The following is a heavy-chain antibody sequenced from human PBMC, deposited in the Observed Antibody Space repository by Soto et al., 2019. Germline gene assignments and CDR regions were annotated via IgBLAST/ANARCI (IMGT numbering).Heavy chain of an antibody. CDR2: IYYTGDT. D-gene: IGHD1-1*01. J-gene: IGHJ6*03. V-gene: IGHV4-59*08. CDR1: GGSISSYF. Sequence: SETLSLTCTVSGGSISSYFLSWIRQPPGKGLEWIGYIYYTGDTNSNPSLKSRVTMSVDTSKNQFSLKLSSVTAADSAVYYCARVEGTYFYYYMDVWGKGTTVTVSS. CDR3: ARVEGTYFYYYMDV.